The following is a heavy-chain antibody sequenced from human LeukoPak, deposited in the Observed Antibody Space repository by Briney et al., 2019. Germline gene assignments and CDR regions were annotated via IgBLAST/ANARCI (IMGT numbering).Heavy chain of an antibody. CDR2: IYYSGST. Sequence: PSETLSLTCTVSGGSISSSSYYWGWIRQPPGKGLEWIGSIYYSGSTYYNPSLKSRVTISVDTSKNQFSLKLSSVTAADTAVYYCARHRSGSRNRFDPWGQGTLVTVSS. J-gene: IGHJ5*02. CDR3: ARHRSGSRNRFDP. D-gene: IGHD1-26*01. V-gene: IGHV4-39*01. CDR1: GGSISSSSYY.